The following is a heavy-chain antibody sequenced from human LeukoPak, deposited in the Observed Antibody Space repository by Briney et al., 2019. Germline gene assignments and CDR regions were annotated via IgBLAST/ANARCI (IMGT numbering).Heavy chain of an antibody. D-gene: IGHD1-26*01. J-gene: IGHJ4*02. CDR1: GFTFSSYW. CDR3: AGDRATSYFDY. Sequence: SGGSLRLSCAASGFTFSSYWMSWVRQAPGKGLEWVAFIWYDGSNKYYTDSVKGRFTISRDNSKNTLYLQMNSLRAEDTAVYYCAGDRATSYFDYWGQGALVTISS. CDR2: IWYDGSNK. V-gene: IGHV3-33*08.